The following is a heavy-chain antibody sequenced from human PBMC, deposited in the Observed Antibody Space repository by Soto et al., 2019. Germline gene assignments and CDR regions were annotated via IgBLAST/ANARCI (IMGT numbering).Heavy chain of an antibody. V-gene: IGHV4-39*01. D-gene: IGHD3-3*01. J-gene: IGHJ6*01. CDR3: ARHVKVEYELWSGYYKPEYYGREV. Sequence: SQTLSLPCTVSCCSISSSSYYWGWIRQPPGKGLGWIGSIYYSGSTYYNPSLKSRVTTSVDRSKNQLSLKLSSVTAADTAVYYCARHVKVEYELWSGYYKPEYYGREVWGGGNTATVSS. CDR2: IYYSGST. CDR1: CCSISSSSYY.